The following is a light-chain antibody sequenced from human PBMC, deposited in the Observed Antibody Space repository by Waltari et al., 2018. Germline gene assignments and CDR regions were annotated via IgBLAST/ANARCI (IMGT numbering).Light chain of an antibody. J-gene: IGLJ2*01. CDR2: RNN. V-gene: IGLV1-47*01. Sequence: QSVLTQPPSASGTPGQRVTLSCSGGSSNIGSNYVYWYEQLPGTAPRLLIYRNNQRPSGVPDRVAGSKSGTSASLAISGLRSEDEADYYCAAWDDSLSGVVFGGGTKVTVL. CDR1: SSNIGSNY. CDR3: AAWDDSLSGVV.